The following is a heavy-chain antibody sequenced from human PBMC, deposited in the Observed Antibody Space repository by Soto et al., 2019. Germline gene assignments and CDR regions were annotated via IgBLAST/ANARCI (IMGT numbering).Heavy chain of an antibody. CDR2: ISYSGST. CDR1: GGSSGNYY. D-gene: IGHD7-27*01. J-gene: IGHJ4*02. V-gene: IGHV4-59*01. Sequence: SETLSLTCTVSGGSSGNYYWSWIRQPPGKGLEWIGYISYSGSTNYNPSLKSRGTISQDTSKTHFSLKLSAVTAADTAVYYCARGSDGDFSDYWGQGTLVTLSS. CDR3: ARGSDGDFSDY.